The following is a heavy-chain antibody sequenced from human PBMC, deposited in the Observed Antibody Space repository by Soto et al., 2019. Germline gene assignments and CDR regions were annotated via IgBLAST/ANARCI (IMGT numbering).Heavy chain of an antibody. CDR2: ISGSGGST. J-gene: IGHJ6*02. Sequence: PGGSLRLSCAASGFTFSSYAMSWVRQAPGKGLEWVSAISGSGGSTYYADSVKGRFTISGDNSKNTLYLQMNSLRAEDTAVYYCAKDSYVAAPTYYYYYGMDVWGQGTTVTVSS. CDR3: AKDSYVAAPTYYYYYGMDV. D-gene: IGHD6-6*01. CDR1: GFTFSSYA. V-gene: IGHV3-23*01.